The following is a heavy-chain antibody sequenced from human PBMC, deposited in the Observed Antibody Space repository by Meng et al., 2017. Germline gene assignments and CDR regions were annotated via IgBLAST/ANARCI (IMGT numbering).Heavy chain of an antibody. D-gene: IGHD3-10*01. J-gene: IGHJ4*02. V-gene: IGHV3-30*04. Sequence: GESLKISCAASGFTFSSYDMPWVRQAPGKGLEWVAVFSYGGSNKYYADSVKARFTISRENSKNTLYLQMNSLRAEDTAVYYCAGGRRRGVIITGFGSVGGSDDYWGQGTLVTVSS. CDR1: GFTFSSYD. CDR3: AGGRRRGVIITGFGSVGGSDDY. CDR2: FSYGGSNK.